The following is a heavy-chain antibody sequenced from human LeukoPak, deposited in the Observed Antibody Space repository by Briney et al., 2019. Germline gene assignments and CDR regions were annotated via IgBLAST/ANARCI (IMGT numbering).Heavy chain of an antibody. CDR2: ISRDGRDK. CDR3: VRERYSSGRSGVCDY. Sequence: PGRSLTLSCAASGFTFSTYVMQWFRQAPGKGLEWVAAISRDGRDKYHADSVTGRFAISRDNSRDTVYLQMDSLRADDTAVYYCVRERYSSGRSGVCDYGGQEAELTVDS. D-gene: IGHD6-19*01. J-gene: IGHJ4*02. V-gene: IGHV3-30*09. CDR1: GFTFSTYV.